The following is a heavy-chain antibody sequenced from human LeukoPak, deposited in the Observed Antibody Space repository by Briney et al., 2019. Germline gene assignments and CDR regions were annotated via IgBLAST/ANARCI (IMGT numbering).Heavy chain of an antibody. Sequence: GGSLRLSCAASGFSFDDYAMPWVRQAPGKGLEWVSGISWNSGDIDYADSVKGRFTISRDNAKNSLYLQMNSLRAEDTALYYCAKYSGYDYYFDYWGQGTLVTVSS. CDR2: ISWNSGDI. V-gene: IGHV3-9*01. D-gene: IGHD5-12*01. J-gene: IGHJ4*02. CDR1: GFSFDDYA. CDR3: AKYSGYDYYFDY.